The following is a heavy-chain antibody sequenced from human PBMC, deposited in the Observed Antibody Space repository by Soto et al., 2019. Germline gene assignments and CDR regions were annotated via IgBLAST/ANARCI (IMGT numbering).Heavy chain of an antibody. J-gene: IGHJ6*02. CDR3: AKDRMVRSYYYGMDV. CDR1: GFSFSSYV. CDR2: ISYDGSNR. V-gene: IGHV3-30*18. Sequence: QVHLVESGGGVVQPGGSLRLSCAASGDSGFSFSSYVIHWVRQAPGKGLEWVSVISYDGSNRQFSDSVKGRLAVSRDDAMHTVYLQMNALRPEDTAVYYCAKDRMVRSYYYGMDVWGQGTTVTVSS. D-gene: IGHD5-18*01.